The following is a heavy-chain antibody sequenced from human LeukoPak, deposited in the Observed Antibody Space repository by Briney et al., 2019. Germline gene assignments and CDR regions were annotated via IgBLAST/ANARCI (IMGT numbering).Heavy chain of an antibody. CDR1: GFTFSSYG. V-gene: IGHV3-30*03. J-gene: IGHJ4*02. D-gene: IGHD3-16*01. CDR2: ISYDGSNK. Sequence: TGGSLRLSCAASGFTFSSYGMHWVRQAPGKGLEWVAVISYDGSNKYYADSVKGRFTISRDNSKNSLYLQMNSLRAEDTAVYYCARIWPGPIGYWGQGTLVTVSS. CDR3: ARIWPGPIGY.